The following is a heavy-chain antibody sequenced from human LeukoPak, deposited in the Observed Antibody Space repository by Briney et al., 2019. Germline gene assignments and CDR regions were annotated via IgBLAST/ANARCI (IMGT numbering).Heavy chain of an antibody. CDR2: ITSGGDT. CDR3: AKGRGYCTGGSCYSDY. V-gene: IGHV3-23*01. Sequence: GGSLRLSCATSGFTFSNYAMTWVRQTPGKGLECVSAITSGGDTHYADSVKGRFTVSRDNSENTPYMQMNSLRAEDTAVYYCAKGRGYCTGGSCYSDYWGQGTLVTVSS. D-gene: IGHD2-15*01. CDR1: GFTFSNYA. J-gene: IGHJ4*02.